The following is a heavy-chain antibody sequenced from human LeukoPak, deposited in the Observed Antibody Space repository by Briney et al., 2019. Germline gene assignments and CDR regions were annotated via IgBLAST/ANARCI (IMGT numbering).Heavy chain of an antibody. CDR1: GGTFSSYA. CDR2: IIPILGIA. D-gene: IGHD3-10*01. Sequence: SVKVSCKASGGTFSSYAISWVRQAPGQGLEWMGRIIPILGIANYAQRFQGRVTITADKSTSTAYMELSSLRSEDTAVYYCASEFGDTTVRGVIRDWGQGTLVTVSS. V-gene: IGHV1-69*04. CDR3: ASEFGDTTVRGVIRD. J-gene: IGHJ4*02.